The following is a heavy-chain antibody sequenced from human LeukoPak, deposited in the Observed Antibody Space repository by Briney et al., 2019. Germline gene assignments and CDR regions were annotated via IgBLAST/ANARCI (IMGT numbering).Heavy chain of an antibody. CDR2: INSDGSST. Sequence: GGSLRLSCAASGFTFSSYWMHWVRQAPGKGRVWVSRINSDGSSTSYADSVKGRFTISRDNAKNTLYLQMNSLRAEDTAVYYCARTYDFWRGPMTDWGQGTLVTVSS. CDR3: ARTYDFWRGPMTD. D-gene: IGHD3-3*01. CDR1: GFTFSSYW. J-gene: IGHJ4*02. V-gene: IGHV3-74*01.